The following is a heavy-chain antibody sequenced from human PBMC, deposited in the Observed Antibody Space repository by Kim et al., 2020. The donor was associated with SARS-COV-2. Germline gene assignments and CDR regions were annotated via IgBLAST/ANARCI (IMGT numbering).Heavy chain of an antibody. CDR2: MSDDGRDK. V-gene: IGHV3-30*11. J-gene: IGHJ3*01. D-gene: IGHD1-1*01. Sequence: GGSLRLSCAASGFTFRGYAMHWVRQAPGKGPEWVALMSDDGRDKNYADSVKGRFTISRDNSKNTLFLLMDRLRREDTAVYYCTRIPGTTLAFWDAFDVWGQGTMVSVSS. CDR3: TRIPGTTLAFWDAFDV. CDR1: GFTFRGYA.